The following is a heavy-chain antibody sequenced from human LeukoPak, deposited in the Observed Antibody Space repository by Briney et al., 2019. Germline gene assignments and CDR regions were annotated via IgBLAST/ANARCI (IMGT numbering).Heavy chain of an antibody. J-gene: IGHJ3*02. CDR3: ARDPWAGKGI. V-gene: IGHV3-53*01. D-gene: IGHD6-19*01. CDR2: IYSGGST. CDR1: GFTVSNNY. Sequence: PGGSLRLSCAASGFTVSNNYMSWVRQAPGKGLECVSVIYSGGSTYYADSVEGGFTISRDNSKNALYLQMNSLRAEDTAVYYCARDPWAGKGIWGRGTMVTVSS.